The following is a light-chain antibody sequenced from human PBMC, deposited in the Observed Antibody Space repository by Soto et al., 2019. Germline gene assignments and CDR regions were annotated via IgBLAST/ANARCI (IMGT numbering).Light chain of an antibody. V-gene: IGLV3-1*01. CDR1: RVGDKY. Sequence: SSELTQPPSVSVSPGQTASITCSGGRVGDKYVCWYQQKPGQSPVLVIYRDNKRPSGIPGRFSGSNSGNTATLTISGTQAIDEADYYCQAWDSSTLVVFGGGTKLTVL. CDR3: QAWDSSTLVV. J-gene: IGLJ2*01. CDR2: RDN.